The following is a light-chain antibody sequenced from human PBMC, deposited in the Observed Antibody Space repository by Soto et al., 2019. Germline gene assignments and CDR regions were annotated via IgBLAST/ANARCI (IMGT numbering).Light chain of an antibody. CDR3: QTDNSAPST. J-gene: IGKJ3*01. V-gene: IGKV1-27*01. Sequence: DIQMTQSPSSLSASVGDRVTITCRASQGISNFLAWYQQKPGKVPKLLIYAASTLQSGVTSRFSGSGSGTDFTPAISSLQPEDGATYYYQTDNSAPSTFGPGTKVDIK. CDR1: QGISNF. CDR2: AAS.